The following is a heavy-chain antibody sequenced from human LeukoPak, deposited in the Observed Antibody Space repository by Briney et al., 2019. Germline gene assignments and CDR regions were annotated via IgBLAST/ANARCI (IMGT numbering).Heavy chain of an antibody. CDR2: IYSGGAP. CDR3: AREHSSGWYATLDY. V-gene: IGHV3-66*01. Sequence: GGSLRLSCAASGFTVSSNYMSWVRQAPGKGLEWVSVIYSGGAPYYADSVKGRFTISTDNSKNTLYLQMNSLRAEDTAVYYCAREHSSGWYATLDYWGQGTLVTVSS. D-gene: IGHD6-19*01. CDR1: GFTVSSNY. J-gene: IGHJ4*02.